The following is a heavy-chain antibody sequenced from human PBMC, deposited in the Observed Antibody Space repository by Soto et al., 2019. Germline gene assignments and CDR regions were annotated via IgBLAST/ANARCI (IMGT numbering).Heavy chain of an antibody. CDR3: ARLPRDCNKTSCYYADH. CDR1: GYDFNTNW. CDR2: MYPGDSDT. V-gene: IGHV5-51*01. D-gene: IGHD3-3*01. Sequence: GESRKISCRGSGYDFNTNWFGWVRQLPGRGLEWVGIMYPGDSDTRYNASLQGHVTLSVDVTVSTAFLQWRSLETSDTGMYFCARLPRDCNKTSCYYADHWGQGTQVTVSS. J-gene: IGHJ4*02.